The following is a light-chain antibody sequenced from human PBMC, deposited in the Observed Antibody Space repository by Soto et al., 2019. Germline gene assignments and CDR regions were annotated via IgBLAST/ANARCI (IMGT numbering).Light chain of an antibody. V-gene: IGKV1-5*03. CDR3: QQYNSYPWT. Sequence: DIQMTQSPSTLSASVGDRVTITCRASQSISSWLAWYQQKPGKAPKLLIYKASSLESGVPSRFSGSGSGTEFTLTISSLQPDEFATYYCQQYNSYPWTFGQGTKVAIK. CDR1: QSISSW. CDR2: KAS. J-gene: IGKJ1*01.